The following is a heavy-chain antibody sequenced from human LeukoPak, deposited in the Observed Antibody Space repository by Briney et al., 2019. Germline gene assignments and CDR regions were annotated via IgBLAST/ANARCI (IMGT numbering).Heavy chain of an antibody. Sequence: PGGSLRLSCAASGFTVSSNYMSWVRQAPGKWLEWVSVIYSGGSTYYADSVKGRFTISRDNSKNTLYLQMNSLRAEETAVYYCATTKANSGYPDAFDIWGQGTMVTVSS. V-gene: IGHV3-66*01. CDR2: IYSGGST. CDR3: ATTKANSGYPDAFDI. CDR1: GFTVSSNY. D-gene: IGHD3-22*01. J-gene: IGHJ3*02.